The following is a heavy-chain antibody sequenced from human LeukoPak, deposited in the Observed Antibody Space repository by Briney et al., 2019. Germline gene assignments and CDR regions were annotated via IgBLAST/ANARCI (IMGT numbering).Heavy chain of an antibody. CDR3: ARDAYNYASES. CDR2: LKPDGSDK. CDR1: GFTFSSYW. D-gene: IGHD3-10*01. V-gene: IGHV3-7*01. J-gene: IGHJ5*02. Sequence: PGGSLTLSCSASGFTFSSYWMTWVRQAPGKGLEWVANLKPDGSDKYYVDSVKGRFTISRDNAKNSLYLQMNSLRAEDTAVYYCARDAYNYASESWGQGTLVTVSS.